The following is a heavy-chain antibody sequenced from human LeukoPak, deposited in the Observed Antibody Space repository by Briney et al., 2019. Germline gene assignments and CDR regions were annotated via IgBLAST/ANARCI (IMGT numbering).Heavy chain of an antibody. CDR3: TRVQSLGQPEAFDI. CDR1: GFTFSSYS. V-gene: IGHV3-21*01. D-gene: IGHD1-14*01. J-gene: IGHJ3*02. CDR2: ISSRSTYI. Sequence: AGGSLRLSCAASGFTFSSYSMNWVRQAPGKGLEWVSTISSRSTYIYYADSVKGRFTISRDNAQNSLCLQMNSLRAEDTAVYYCTRVQSLGQPEAFDIWGQGTMVTVSS.